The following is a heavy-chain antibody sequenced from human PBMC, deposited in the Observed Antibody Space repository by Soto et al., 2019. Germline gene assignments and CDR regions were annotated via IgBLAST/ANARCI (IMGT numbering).Heavy chain of an antibody. CDR1: GGTFSSYA. V-gene: IGHV1-69*06. D-gene: IGHD3-10*01. CDR2: IIPIFGTA. J-gene: IGHJ6*02. CDR3: AEDRNYYGSGSYYKRSYYYYGMDV. Sequence: GASVKVSCKASGGTFSSYAISWVRQAPGQGLEWMGGIIPIFGTANYAQKFQGRVTITADNSTNTAYMELSSLQSEDTAVYYCAEDRNYYGSGSYYKRSYYYYGMDVWGQGTTVTVSS.